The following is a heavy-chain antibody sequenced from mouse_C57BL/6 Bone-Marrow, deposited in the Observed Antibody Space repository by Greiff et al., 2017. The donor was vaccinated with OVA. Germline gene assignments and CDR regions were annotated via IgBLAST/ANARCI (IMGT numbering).Heavy chain of an antibody. CDR3: ALYDSYYFDY. D-gene: IGHD2-4*01. CDR2: IYPGSGNT. CDR1: GYSFTSYY. J-gene: IGHJ2*01. V-gene: IGHV1-66*01. Sequence: VQLVESGPELVKPGASVKISCKASGYSFTSYYIHWVKQRPGQGLEWIGWIYPGSGNTKYNEKFKGKATLTADTSSSTAYMQLSSLTSEDSAVYYCALYDSYYFDYWGQGTTLTVSS.